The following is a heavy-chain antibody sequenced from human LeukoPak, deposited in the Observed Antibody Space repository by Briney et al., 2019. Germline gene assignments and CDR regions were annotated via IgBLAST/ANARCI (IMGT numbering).Heavy chain of an antibody. V-gene: IGHV4-59*01. J-gene: IGHJ4*02. CDR1: GGSISSYY. CDR2: ISYSGST. CDR3: ARDGRAGSLFAY. D-gene: IGHD6-19*01. Sequence: SETLSLTCTVSGGSISSYYWSWIRQPPGKGLEWVGYISYSGSTNYKPSLKSRVTISVDTSKNQFSLKLSSVTAADTAIYYCARDGRAGSLFAYWGQGTLVTVSS.